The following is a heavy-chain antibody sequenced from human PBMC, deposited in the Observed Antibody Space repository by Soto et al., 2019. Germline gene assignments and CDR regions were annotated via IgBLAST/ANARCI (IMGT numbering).Heavy chain of an antibody. Sequence: VQLLQSGGGLVQPGGSLRLSCEASGFIFATTAMGWVRQAPGKGLEWVSTISGSGVRTYYADSVKGRFTISRGNSKNTLFLQMTSLRADDTAVYFCAAVMGSDYDYVWGSLSFDHWGQGALVTVST. CDR2: ISGSGVRT. D-gene: IGHD3-16*01. CDR3: AAVMGSDYDYVWGSLSFDH. CDR1: GFIFATTA. V-gene: IGHV3-23*01. J-gene: IGHJ4*02.